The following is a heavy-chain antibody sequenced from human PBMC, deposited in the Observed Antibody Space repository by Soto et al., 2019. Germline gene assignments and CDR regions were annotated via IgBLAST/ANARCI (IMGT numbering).Heavy chain of an antibody. CDR3: ARDLTWVNTEHNYYDSSGGDY. CDR1: GYTFTSYY. V-gene: IGHV1-46*01. D-gene: IGHD3-22*01. J-gene: IGHJ4*02. Sequence: ASVKVSCKASGYTFTSYYMHWVRQAPGQGFEWMGIINPSGGSTSYAQKFQGRVTMTRDTSTSTVYMELSSLRSEDTAVYYCARDLTWVNTEHNYYDSSGGDYWGQGTLVTVSS. CDR2: INPSGGST.